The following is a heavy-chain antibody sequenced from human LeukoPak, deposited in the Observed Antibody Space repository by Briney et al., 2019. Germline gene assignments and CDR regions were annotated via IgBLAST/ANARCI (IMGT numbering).Heavy chain of an antibody. D-gene: IGHD1-26*01. J-gene: IGHJ4*02. Sequence: GGSLRLSCAASGFTFSSYWMHWVRQAPGKGLVWVSRINSDGSSTSYADSVKGRFTISRDNAKNSLYLQMNSLRAEDTAVYCCARDHGWELPTDYWGQGTLVTVSS. CDR3: ARDHGWELPTDY. CDR1: GFTFSSYW. CDR2: INSDGSST. V-gene: IGHV3-74*01.